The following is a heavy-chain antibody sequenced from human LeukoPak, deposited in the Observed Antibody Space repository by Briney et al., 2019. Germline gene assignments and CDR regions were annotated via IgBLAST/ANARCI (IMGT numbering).Heavy chain of an antibody. D-gene: IGHD6-19*01. Sequence: GGYLRLSCAASGFTITRYAMSWVRQSPGKGLEWVLAVSVSGVSTYYADSVKGRFTISRDNSKNTLYLQMNSLRSEDTAVYYCAKRSVAGTGYYFDCWGQGTLVTVSS. CDR1: GFTITRYA. CDR2: VSVSGVST. CDR3: AKRSVAGTGYYFDC. V-gene: IGHV3-23*01. J-gene: IGHJ4*02.